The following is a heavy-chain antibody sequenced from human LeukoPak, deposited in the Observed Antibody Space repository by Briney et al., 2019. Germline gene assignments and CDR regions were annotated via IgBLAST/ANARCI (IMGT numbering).Heavy chain of an antibody. CDR2: ITGSGGST. Sequence: GGSLRLSCAASGFTFSTDGMSWVRQAPGKGLEWVSVITGSGGSTYYADSVKGRFTISRDNSKNTLYLQINSLRVEDTAVYYCARDQLGAVLYFDYWGQGTLVTVSS. V-gene: IGHV3-23*01. CDR3: ARDQLGAVLYFDY. CDR1: GFTFSTDG. D-gene: IGHD1-1*01. J-gene: IGHJ4*02.